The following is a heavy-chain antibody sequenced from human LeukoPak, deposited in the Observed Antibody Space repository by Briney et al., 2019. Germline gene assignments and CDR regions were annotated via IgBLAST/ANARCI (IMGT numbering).Heavy chain of an antibody. CDR3: ARGNGDYVGPYYYYYGMDV. CDR2: IYYSGST. CDR1: GGSISSGGYY. J-gene: IGHJ6*02. V-gene: IGHV4-31*03. D-gene: IGHD4-17*01. Sequence: PSEALSLTCTVSGGSISSGGYYWSWIRQHPGKGLEWIGYIYYSGSTYYNPSLKSRVTISVDTSKNQFPLKLSSVTAADTAVYYCARGNGDYVGPYYYYYGMDVWGQGTTVTVSS.